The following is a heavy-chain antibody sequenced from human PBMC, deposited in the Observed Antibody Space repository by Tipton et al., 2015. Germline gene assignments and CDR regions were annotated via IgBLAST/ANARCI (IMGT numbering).Heavy chain of an antibody. D-gene: IGHD2-8*01. CDR3: ARGRDIVLLLYASYFFDN. Sequence: LRLSCAASGFTFSSAWMNWVRQPPGKGLEWIGEINDSGSTSYNPSLNSRVTMSVDTSKNQFSLKLRSMTAADTAVYYCARGRDIVLLLYASYFFDNWGQGTLVTVSS. CDR1: GFTFSSAW. J-gene: IGHJ4*02. V-gene: IGHV4-34*01. CDR2: INDSGST.